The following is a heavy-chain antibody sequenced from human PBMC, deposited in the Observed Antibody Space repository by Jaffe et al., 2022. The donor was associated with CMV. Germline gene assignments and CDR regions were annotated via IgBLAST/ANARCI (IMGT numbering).Heavy chain of an antibody. D-gene: IGHD2-15*01. J-gene: IGHJ6*03. CDR1: GFTFSNAW. V-gene: IGHV3-15*01. CDR3: TTETPYYYYMDV. CDR2: IKSKTDGGTT. Sequence: EVQLVESGGGLVKPGGSLRLSCAASGFTFSNAWMSWVRQAPGKGLEWVGRIKSKTDGGTTDYAAPVKGRFTISRDDSKNTLYLQMNSLKTEDTAVYYCTTETPYYYYMDVWGKGTTVTVSS.